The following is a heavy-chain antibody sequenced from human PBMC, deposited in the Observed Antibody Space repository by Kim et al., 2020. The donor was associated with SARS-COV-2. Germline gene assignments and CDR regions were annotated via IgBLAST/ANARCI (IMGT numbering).Heavy chain of an antibody. CDR1: GFTFSSYS. CDR2: ISSSSSYI. Sequence: GGSLRLSCAASGFTFSSYSMNWVRQAPGKGLEWVSSISSSSSYIYYADSVKGRFTISRDNAKNSLYLQMNSLRAEDTAVYYCARDFGDYVWGDRYFDYWGQGTLVTVSS. D-gene: IGHD3-16*01. J-gene: IGHJ4*02. CDR3: ARDFGDYVWGDRYFDY. V-gene: IGHV3-21*01.